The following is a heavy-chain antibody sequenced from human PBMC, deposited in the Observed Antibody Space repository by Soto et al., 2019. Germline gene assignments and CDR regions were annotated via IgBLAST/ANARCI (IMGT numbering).Heavy chain of an antibody. CDR3: AKDQKFPPLYYYYYGMDV. Sequence: GGSLRLSCAASGFTFSSYGMHWVRQAPGKGLEWVAVISYDGSNKYYADSVKGRFTISRDNSKNTLYLQMNSLRAEDTAVYYRAKDQKFPPLYYYYYGMDVWGQGTTVTVSS. CDR1: GFTFSSYG. J-gene: IGHJ6*02. CDR2: ISYDGSNK. V-gene: IGHV3-30*18.